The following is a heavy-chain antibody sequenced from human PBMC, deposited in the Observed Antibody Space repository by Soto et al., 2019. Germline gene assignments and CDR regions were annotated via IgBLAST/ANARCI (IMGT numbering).Heavy chain of an antibody. CDR2: IKQDGSSK. V-gene: IGHV3-7*05. D-gene: IGHD3-3*01. CDR1: GFTFTSYW. Sequence: EVQLVESGGGLVQPGGSLRLSCAASGFTFTSYWMSWVRQAPGKGLEWVANIKQDGSSKYYGESVKGRFTASRDNAKSSIYLQMDGLREDEMAVYRCARLRFILLERDFDFWGQGILVTVSS. CDR3: ARLRFILLERDFDF. J-gene: IGHJ4*02.